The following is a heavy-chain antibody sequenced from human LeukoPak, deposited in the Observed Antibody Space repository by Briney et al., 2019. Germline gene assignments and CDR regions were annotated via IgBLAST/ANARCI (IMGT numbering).Heavy chain of an antibody. J-gene: IGHJ3*02. CDR3: ARDSRTTTAFDI. D-gene: IGHD1-1*01. Sequence: PSETLSLTCTVSGGSISSYYWSWIRQPPGKGLEWIGYVYYSGSTNYTPSLKSRVTISVDTSKNQFSLHLSSVTAADTAVYHCARDSRTTTAFDIWGQGTMVTVSS. CDR1: GGSISSYY. CDR2: VYYSGST. V-gene: IGHV4-59*01.